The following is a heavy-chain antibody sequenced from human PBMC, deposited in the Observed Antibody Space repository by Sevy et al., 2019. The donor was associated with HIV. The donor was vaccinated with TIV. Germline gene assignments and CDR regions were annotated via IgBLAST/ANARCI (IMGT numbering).Heavy chain of an antibody. CDR2: INGHNGNT. V-gene: IGHV1-18*01. CDR1: GYIFTSYG. D-gene: IGHD3-22*01. J-gene: IGHJ4*02. CDR3: ARDGYDGSGYQRGLFDF. Sequence: GESLKISCKASGYIFTSYGISWVRQAPRQGLEWMGWINGHNGNTNYVLNLQGRVTMTTDTSTNTAYMELRSLRSDDTAVYYCARDGYDGSGYQRGLFDFWGQGTLVTVSS.